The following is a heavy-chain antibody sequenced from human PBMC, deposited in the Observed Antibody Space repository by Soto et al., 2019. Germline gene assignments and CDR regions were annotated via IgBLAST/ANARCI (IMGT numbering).Heavy chain of an antibody. D-gene: IGHD5-12*01. CDR2: IYYSGGT. CDR3: ARDRGYEEPGNYYYYYGMDG. V-gene: IGHV4-59*01. Sequence: SETLSLTCTVSGGSISSYYWSWIRQPPGKGLEWTGYIYYSGGTNYNPSLKSRVTISVDTSKNQFSLKLSSVTAADTAVYYCARDRGYEEPGNYYYYYGMDGWGKGYTVT. J-gene: IGHJ6*04. CDR1: GGSISSYY.